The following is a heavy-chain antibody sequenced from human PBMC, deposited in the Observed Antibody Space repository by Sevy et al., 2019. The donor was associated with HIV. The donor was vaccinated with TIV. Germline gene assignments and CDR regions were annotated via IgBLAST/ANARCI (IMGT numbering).Heavy chain of an antibody. CDR2: IYPGDSDT. V-gene: IGHV5-51*01. J-gene: IGHJ4*02. D-gene: IGHD6-19*01. Sequence: GGSLRLSCKGSGYSFTSYWIGWVRQMPGKGLEWMGIIYPGDSDTRYSPSFQGQVTISADKSISTAYLQWSSLKASDTAMYYCARPGYSSDWSLIDYWGQGTLITVSS. CDR3: ARPGYSSDWSLIDY. CDR1: GYSFTSYW.